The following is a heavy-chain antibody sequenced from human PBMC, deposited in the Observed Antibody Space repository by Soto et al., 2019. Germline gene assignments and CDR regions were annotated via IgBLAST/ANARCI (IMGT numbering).Heavy chain of an antibody. V-gene: IGHV4-31*03. CDR3: ARKAKTNLDAFDL. D-gene: IGHD2-8*01. Sequence: SSETLSLTCTVSGGSITNDGYYWTWIRQLPGKGLEWIGYIYFNGNTHYNPSLKSRLTISVDTSKSQFSLKLTSLTAADTAVYYCARKAKTNLDAFDLWGQGIMVTVSS. J-gene: IGHJ3*01. CDR2: IYFNGNT. CDR1: GGSITNDGYY.